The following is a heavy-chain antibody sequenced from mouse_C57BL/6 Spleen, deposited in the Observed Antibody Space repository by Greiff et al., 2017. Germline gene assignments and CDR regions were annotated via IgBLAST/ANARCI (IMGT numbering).Heavy chain of an antibody. CDR2: IWRGGST. J-gene: IGHJ4*01. Sequence: VQLQQSGPGLVQPSQSLSITCTVSGFSLTSYGVHWVRQSPGKGLEWLGVIWRGGSTDYNAAFMSRLSITKDNSKSQVFFKMNSLQADDTAIYYCAKEGSSHYYAMDYWGQGTSVTVSS. D-gene: IGHD1-1*01. V-gene: IGHV2-5*01. CDR3: AKEGSSHYYAMDY. CDR1: GFSLTSYG.